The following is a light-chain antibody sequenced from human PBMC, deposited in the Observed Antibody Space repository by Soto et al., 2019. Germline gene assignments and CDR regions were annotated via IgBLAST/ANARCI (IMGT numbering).Light chain of an antibody. CDR2: SNN. CDR3: AAWDDSLNGVI. J-gene: IGLJ2*01. CDR1: SSNIGGYA. V-gene: IGLV1-44*01. Sequence: QAVVTQPPSASGTPGQRVTISCSGSSSNIGGYAVNWYQQLPRTAPKLLMYSNNQRPSGVPDRFSGSRSGTSATLAISGLQSDDEADYYCAAWDDSLNGVIFGGGTKLTVL.